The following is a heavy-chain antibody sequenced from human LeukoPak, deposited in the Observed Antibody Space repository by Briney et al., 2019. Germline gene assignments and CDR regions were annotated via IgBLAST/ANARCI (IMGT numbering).Heavy chain of an antibody. Sequence: SVKVSCKASGVTFSSYAISWVRQAPGQGLEWMGRIIPILGIANYAQKFQGRVTITADKSTSTAYMELSSLRSEETAVYYCASGNYDSSGYYWYWGQGTLVTVSS. CDR1: GVTFSSYA. CDR2: IIPILGIA. CDR3: ASGNYDSSGYYWY. J-gene: IGHJ4*02. V-gene: IGHV1-69*04. D-gene: IGHD3-22*01.